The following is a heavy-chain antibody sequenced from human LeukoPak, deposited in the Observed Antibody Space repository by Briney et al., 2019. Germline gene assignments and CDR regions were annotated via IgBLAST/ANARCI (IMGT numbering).Heavy chain of an antibody. CDR2: INDYNGNT. CDR3: ARLYYYDSSGYSWFDY. CDR1: GYTFTSYG. J-gene: IGHJ4*02. Sequence: GGSVTVSCTASGYTFTSYGMSWVRQAPGKGLEWVGWINDYNGNTNYAQKLQGRVTMTTDTSTSTAYMELRSLRSDDTAVYYCARLYYYDSSGYSWFDYWGQGTLVTVSS. V-gene: IGHV1-18*01. D-gene: IGHD3-22*01.